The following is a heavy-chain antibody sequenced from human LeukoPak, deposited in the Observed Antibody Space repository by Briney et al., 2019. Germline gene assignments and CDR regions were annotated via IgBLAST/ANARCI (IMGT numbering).Heavy chain of an antibody. D-gene: IGHD3-9*01. J-gene: IGHJ4*02. Sequence: GGSLRLSCAASGFTFSTYDMNWVRQAPGKGLEWVANIKQDGSEKYYVDSVKGRFTISRDNAKNSLYLQMNSLRAEDTAVYYCARATYYDILTGYPDYWGQGTLVTVSS. CDR1: GFTFSTYD. V-gene: IGHV3-7*01. CDR2: IKQDGSEK. CDR3: ARATYYDILTGYPDY.